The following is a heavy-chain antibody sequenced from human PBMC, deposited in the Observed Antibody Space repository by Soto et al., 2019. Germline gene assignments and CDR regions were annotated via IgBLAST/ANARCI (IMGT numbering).Heavy chain of an antibody. Sequence: SVKVSCKASGGTFSSYAISWVRQAPGQGLEWMGGIIPIFGTANYAQKFQGRVTITADESTSTAYMELSSLRSEDTAVYYCARDLPDYYDSSGYSRPLNFDYWGQGTLVTVS. CDR3: ARDLPDYYDSSGYSRPLNFDY. CDR1: GGTFSSYA. CDR2: IIPIFGTA. V-gene: IGHV1-69*13. D-gene: IGHD3-22*01. J-gene: IGHJ4*02.